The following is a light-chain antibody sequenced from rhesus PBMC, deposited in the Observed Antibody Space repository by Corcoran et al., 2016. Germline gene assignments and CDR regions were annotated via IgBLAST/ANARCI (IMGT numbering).Light chain of an antibody. CDR3: MQALEFPLT. V-gene: IGKV2-104*02. J-gene: IGKJ4*01. Sequence: DIVMTQTPLSLPVTPGEPASISCRSSQSLLDSEDGNTYLDWYLQKPGQSPQLVIYEVSNRASGVPDRFSGRVSDTDFTLKISRVEAEDVGVYYCMQALEFPLTFGGGTKVEIK. CDR2: EVS. CDR1: QSLLDSEDGNTY.